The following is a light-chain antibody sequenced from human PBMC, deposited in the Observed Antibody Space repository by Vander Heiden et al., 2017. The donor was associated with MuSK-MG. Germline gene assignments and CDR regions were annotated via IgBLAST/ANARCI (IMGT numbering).Light chain of an antibody. J-gene: IGKJ4*01. CDR1: QSVSTT. CDR2: GAS. V-gene: IGKV3-15*01. Sequence: EIVMTQSPATLSVSPGERATLSCRASQSVSTTLAWYQQKPGQAPRLLSYGASTRATGIPARFSGSGSGTEFTLTISSLQSEDFAVYYCQQDNRWPLTFGGGTKVEIK. CDR3: QQDNRWPLT.